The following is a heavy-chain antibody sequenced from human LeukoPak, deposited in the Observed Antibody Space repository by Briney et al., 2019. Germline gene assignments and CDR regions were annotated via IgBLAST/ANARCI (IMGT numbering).Heavy chain of an antibody. Sequence: GGSLRLSCAASGFTFSSYGMHWVRQAPGKGLEWVAVIWYDGSNKYYADSVKGRFTISRDNAKNSFYLQMNSLRVEDTAVYYCVRDEKKRGGDYWGQGTLVTVST. J-gene: IGHJ4*02. V-gene: IGHV3-33*01. D-gene: IGHD3-16*01. CDR3: VRDEKKRGGDY. CDR2: IWYDGSNK. CDR1: GFTFSSYG.